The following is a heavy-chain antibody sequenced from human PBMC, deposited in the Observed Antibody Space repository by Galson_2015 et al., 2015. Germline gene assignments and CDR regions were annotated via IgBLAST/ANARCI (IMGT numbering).Heavy chain of an antibody. Sequence: QSGAEVKKPGESLQISCTGSGYSFTSYWIGWVRQMPGKGLEWMGIIYPGDSDTRYSPSFQGQVTISADKSISTAYLQWSSLKASDTAMYYCARLTYYYDSSGYSHGAFDIWGQGTMVTVSS. D-gene: IGHD3-22*01. CDR1: GYSFTSYW. J-gene: IGHJ3*02. CDR3: ARLTYYYDSSGYSHGAFDI. CDR2: IYPGDSDT. V-gene: IGHV5-51*01.